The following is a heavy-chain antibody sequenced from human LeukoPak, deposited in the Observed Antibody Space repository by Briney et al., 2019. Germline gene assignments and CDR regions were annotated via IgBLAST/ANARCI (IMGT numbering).Heavy chain of an antibody. CDR3: ARTNYYDSSGYHPANPDV. Sequence: ASVKVSCKASGYTFTSYGISWVRQAPGQGLEWMGWISAGNGNTNHAQKLQGRVTMTTDTSTSTAYMELRSLRSDDTAVYYCARTNYYDSSGYHPANPDVWGQGTTVTVSS. CDR1: GYTFTSYG. J-gene: IGHJ6*02. D-gene: IGHD3-22*01. V-gene: IGHV1-18*01. CDR2: ISAGNGNT.